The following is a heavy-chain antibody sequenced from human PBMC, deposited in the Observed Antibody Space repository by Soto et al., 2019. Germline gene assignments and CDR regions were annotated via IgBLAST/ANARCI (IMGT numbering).Heavy chain of an antibody. Sequence: QVQRVQSGTEVKKPGASVKVSCQAAGYSISAYYIHWVRQAPGQGLEWMGWIDPKNGGTVSAQKFQGRLTMTRDTSISTVYMDLSGLTSDDTALYYCGRDDYGSFPYWGQGSLVTVSS. D-gene: IGHD1-26*01. J-gene: IGHJ4*02. CDR1: GYSISAYY. CDR2: IDPKNGGT. CDR3: GRDDYGSFPY. V-gene: IGHV1-2*02.